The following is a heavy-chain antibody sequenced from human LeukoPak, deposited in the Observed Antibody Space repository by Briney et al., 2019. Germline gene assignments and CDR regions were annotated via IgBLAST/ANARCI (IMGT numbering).Heavy chain of an antibody. Sequence: SETLSLTCTVSGGSISSYYWSWTRQPPGKGLEWIGYIYYSGSTNYNPSLKSRVTISVDTSKNQFSLKLSSVTAADTAVYYCARGYSYGPFGYWGQGTLVTVSS. CDR3: ARGYSYGPFGY. D-gene: IGHD5-18*01. V-gene: IGHV4-59*01. J-gene: IGHJ4*02. CDR1: GGSISSYY. CDR2: IYYSGST.